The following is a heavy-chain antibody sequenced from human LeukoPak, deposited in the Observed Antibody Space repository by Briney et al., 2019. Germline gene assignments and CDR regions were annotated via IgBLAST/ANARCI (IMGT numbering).Heavy chain of an antibody. CDR3: VKSQGASWSGGFDL. CDR1: GFTFDDYA. J-gene: IGHJ5*02. CDR2: ISWDSSSI. V-gene: IGHV3-9*01. Sequence: GGSLRLSCAASGFTFDDYALHWLRQAPGRGLECVSAISWDSSSIAYADSVEGRFTISRDNTKNSLYLQMNSLRIEDTALYYCVKSQGASWSGGFDLWGQGTLVTVSS.